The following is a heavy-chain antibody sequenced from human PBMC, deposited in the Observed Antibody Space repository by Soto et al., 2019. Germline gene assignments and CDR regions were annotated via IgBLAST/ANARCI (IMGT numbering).Heavy chain of an antibody. V-gene: IGHV4-59*01. Sequence: SQTLCLTCTVSGGSISSYYWSWIRQPPGKGLEWIGYIYYSGSTNHNPSLKSRVTISVDTSKNQFSLKLSSVTAADTAVYYCARGRSSGWEGTKDYFDYWGQGTLVTVSS. D-gene: IGHD6-19*01. J-gene: IGHJ4*02. CDR1: GGSISSYY. CDR3: ARGRSSGWEGTKDYFDY. CDR2: IYYSGST.